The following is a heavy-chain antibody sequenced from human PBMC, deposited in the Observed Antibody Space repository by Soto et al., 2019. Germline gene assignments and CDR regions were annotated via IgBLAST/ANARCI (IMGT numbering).Heavy chain of an antibody. CDR3: AKLGGIAARPVY. V-gene: IGHV3-30*18. Sequence: GGSLRLSCAASGFTFSSYGMHWVRQAPGKGLEWVAVISYDGSNKYYADSVKGRFTISRDNSKNTLYLQMNSLRAEDTAVYYCAKLGGIAARPVYWGQGTLVT. D-gene: IGHD6-6*01. J-gene: IGHJ4*02. CDR1: GFTFSSYG. CDR2: ISYDGSNK.